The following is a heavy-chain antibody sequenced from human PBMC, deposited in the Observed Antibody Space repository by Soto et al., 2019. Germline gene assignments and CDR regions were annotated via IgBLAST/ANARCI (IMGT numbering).Heavy chain of an antibody. D-gene: IGHD2-8*01. J-gene: IGHJ4*02. Sequence: GESLKISCAASGFTFSSYAMSWVRQAPGKGLEWVSAISGSGGSTYYADSVKGRFTISRDNSKNTLYLQMNSLRAEDTAVYYCANPGGLGGLLVPFDYWGQGTLVTVSS. CDR1: GFTFSSYA. V-gene: IGHV3-23*01. CDR2: ISGSGGST. CDR3: ANPGGLGGLLVPFDY.